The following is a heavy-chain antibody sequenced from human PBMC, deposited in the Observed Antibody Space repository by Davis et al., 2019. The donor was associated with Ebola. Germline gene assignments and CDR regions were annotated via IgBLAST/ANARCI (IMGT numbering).Heavy chain of an antibody. CDR3: VRDRGWLQHDF. Sequence: PGGSLRLSCAASGFTFSSYWMTWVRQAPGKGLGWVAYTKGDGTNKNYVDSVKGRFTISRDNAKNSLSLQMNSLRAEETAVYYCVRDRGWLQHDFWGQGTLVIVSS. CDR2: TKGDGTNK. V-gene: IGHV3-7*01. CDR1: GFTFSSYW. J-gene: IGHJ4*02. D-gene: IGHD5-24*01.